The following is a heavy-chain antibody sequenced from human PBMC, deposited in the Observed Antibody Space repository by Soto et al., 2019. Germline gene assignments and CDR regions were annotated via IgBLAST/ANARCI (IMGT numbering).Heavy chain of an antibody. CDR1: RYTFTNYA. V-gene: IGHV1-3*01. D-gene: IGHD1-26*01. J-gene: IGHJ2*01. CDR3: ARGGSLYWYFDL. Sequence: ASVKVSCKASRYTFTNYAMHWVRQAPGQRLEWMGWINAGNGNTKYSQKFQGRVTITRDTSASTAYMELSSLRSEDTDVYYCARGGSLYWYFDLWGRGTLVTVSS. CDR2: INAGNGNT.